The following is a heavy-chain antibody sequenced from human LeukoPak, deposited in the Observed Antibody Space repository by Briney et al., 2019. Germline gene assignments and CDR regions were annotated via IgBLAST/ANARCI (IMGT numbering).Heavy chain of an antibody. CDR1: GFTFSNYG. D-gene: IGHD3-22*01. J-gene: IGHJ3*02. CDR3: AKIQYSDSRPSGAFDI. Sequence: PGGSLRLSCIASGFTFSNYGMQWVRQAPGKGLQWVAFLRYHESSSVKGRFTISRDNSRNALYLQMNSLRPEDTAVYFCAKIQYSDSRPSGAFDIWGQGTMVTVSS. CDR2: LRYHESS. V-gene: IGHV3-30*02.